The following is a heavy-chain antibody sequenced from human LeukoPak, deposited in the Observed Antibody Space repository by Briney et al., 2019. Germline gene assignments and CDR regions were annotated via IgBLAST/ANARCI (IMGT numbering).Heavy chain of an antibody. CDR3: ARRYCSGGSCYIRH. CDR2: ISSSSNYI. D-gene: IGHD2-15*01. V-gene: IGHV3-21*01. CDR1: GFTFSSYS. Sequence: GGSLRLYCADSGFTFSSYSMNWVRQAPGRGLEWVSPISSSSNYIYYADTVKGRFTISRDNTKNSLYLQMNSLRAEDTAVYYCARRYCSGGSCYIRHWGQGTLVTVSS. J-gene: IGHJ1*01.